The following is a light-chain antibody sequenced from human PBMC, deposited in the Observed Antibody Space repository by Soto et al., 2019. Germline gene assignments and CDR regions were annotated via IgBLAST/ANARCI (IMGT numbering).Light chain of an antibody. CDR2: GAS. J-gene: IGKJ5*01. Sequence: EIVMTQSPATLPVSPGETATLSCRASQTVNSDYLAWYQQRPGQPPRLLIYGASNRATGIPDRFSGSGSGTDFTLIINRLEPEDVAIYYCQQYGGSPRITFGQGTRLEIK. V-gene: IGKV3-20*01. CDR3: QQYGGSPRIT. CDR1: QTVNSDY.